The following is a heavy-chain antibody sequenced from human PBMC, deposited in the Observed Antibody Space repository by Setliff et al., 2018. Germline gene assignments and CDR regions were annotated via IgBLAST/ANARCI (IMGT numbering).Heavy chain of an antibody. V-gene: IGHV3-11*04. Sequence: GESLKISCAASGFSFSYYYMSWVRQAPGKGLEWLSKISGDGITIYYADSVRGRFTISRDNAKDSLYLQVSSLRAEDTAVYYCFGAGTCSYWGQGTLVTVSS. CDR1: GFSFSYYY. J-gene: IGHJ4*02. CDR3: FGAGTCSY. D-gene: IGHD3-10*01. CDR2: ISGDGITI.